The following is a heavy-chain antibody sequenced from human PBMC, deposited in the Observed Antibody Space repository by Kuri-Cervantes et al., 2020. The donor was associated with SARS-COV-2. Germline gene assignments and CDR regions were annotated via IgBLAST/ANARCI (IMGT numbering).Heavy chain of an antibody. CDR1: GGSVSSGSYY. CDR2: IYYSGST. D-gene: IGHD6-19*01. Sequence: SETLSLTCTVSGGSVSSGSYYWSWIRQPPGKGLEWIGYIYYSGSTNYNPSLKGRVTISVDTSKNQFSLKLSSVTAADTAVYYCARGRALHSGWGYSSGWYSFEFDYWGQGTLVTVSS. V-gene: IGHV4-61*01. J-gene: IGHJ4*02. CDR3: ARGRALHSGWGYSSGWYSFEFDY.